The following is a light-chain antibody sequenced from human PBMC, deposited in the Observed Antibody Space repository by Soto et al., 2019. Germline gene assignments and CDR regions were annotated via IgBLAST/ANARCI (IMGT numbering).Light chain of an antibody. CDR2: DVT. CDR1: SSDVGSYNY. CDR3: WSYAAGDSFK. Sequence: QSALTQPRSVSVSPGQSVTISCTGTSSDVGSYNYVSWHQQHPGKAPKVVIYDVTQRPSGVPDRFSASNSGITASLTISGLQAEDEADYYCWSYAAGDSFKFGGGTKLTVL. V-gene: IGLV2-11*01. J-gene: IGLJ2*01.